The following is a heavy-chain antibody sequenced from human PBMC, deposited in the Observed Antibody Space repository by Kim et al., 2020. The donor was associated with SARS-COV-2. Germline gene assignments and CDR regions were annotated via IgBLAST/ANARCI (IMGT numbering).Heavy chain of an antibody. J-gene: IGHJ4*02. V-gene: IGHV6-1*01. CDR1: RDSVSSSSAT. Sequence: SQTLSLTCAISRDSVSSSSATWNWIRQSPSRGLEWLGRTYYRSKWYNDYAVSVKSRITINPDTSKNQFSLQLNSVTPEDTAVYFCARGHSSNNRGFPNWGQGTLVTVSS. D-gene: IGHD6-19*01. CDR3: ARGHSSNNRGFPN. CDR2: TYYRSKWYN.